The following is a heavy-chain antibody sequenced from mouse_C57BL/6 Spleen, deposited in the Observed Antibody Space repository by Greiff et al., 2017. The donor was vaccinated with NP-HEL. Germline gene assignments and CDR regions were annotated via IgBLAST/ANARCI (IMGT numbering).Heavy chain of an antibody. J-gene: IGHJ2*01. V-gene: IGHV1-69*01. D-gene: IGHD2-1*01. Sequence: QVQLQQPGAELVMPGASVKLSCKASGYTFTSYWMHWVKQRPGQGLEWIGEIDPSDSYTNYNQKFKGKSTLTVAKSSSTAYMQLSSLTSADSAVYYSGRERVYYGNYFDYWGQGTTLTVSS. CDR3: GRERVYYGNYFDY. CDR1: GYTFTSYW. CDR2: IDPSDSYT.